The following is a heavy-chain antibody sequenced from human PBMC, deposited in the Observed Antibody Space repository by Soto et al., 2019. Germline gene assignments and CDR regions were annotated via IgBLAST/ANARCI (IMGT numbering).Heavy chain of an antibody. Sequence: SETLSLTCTVSGGSISSHYWSWIRQPPGQGLEWIGYIYYSGSTNYNPSLKSRVTISVDTSKSQFSLRLSSVTAADTAVYYCARDTRGFDYWGQGALVTVSS. V-gene: IGHV4-59*11. CDR2: IYYSGST. D-gene: IGHD3-3*01. J-gene: IGHJ4*02. CDR1: GGSISSHY. CDR3: ARDTRGFDY.